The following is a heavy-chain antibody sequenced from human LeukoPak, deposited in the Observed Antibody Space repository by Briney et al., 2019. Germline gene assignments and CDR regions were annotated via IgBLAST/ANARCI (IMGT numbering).Heavy chain of an antibody. CDR3: ARMGVGWYSSGSTHSGYFDY. CDR1: GGSFSGYY. D-gene: IGHD6-19*01. J-gene: IGHJ4*02. Sequence: PSETLSLTCAVYGGSFSGYYWSWICQPPGKGLEWIGEINHSGSTNYNPSLKSRVTISVDTSKNQFSLKLSSVTAADTAVYYCARMGVGWYSSGSTHSGYFDYWGQGTLVTVSS. CDR2: INHSGST. V-gene: IGHV4-34*01.